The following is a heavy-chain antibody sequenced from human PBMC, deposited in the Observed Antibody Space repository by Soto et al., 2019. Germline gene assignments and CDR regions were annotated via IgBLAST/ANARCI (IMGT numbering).Heavy chain of an antibody. CDR3: AKLVIGYCSGNTCDDY. D-gene: IGHD2-15*01. CDR2: ISYDSSNK. Sequence: VQLLESGGGLIQPGGSLRLSCEASGFTFSSGIHWLRQAPGKGLEWVAYISYDSSNKFYGDSVKGRFTISRDNSKNTQFLQMNSLRAEDTAVYYCAKLVIGYCSGNTCDDYWGQGTLVAVSS. V-gene: IGHV3-30*18. CDR1: GFTFSSG. J-gene: IGHJ4*02.